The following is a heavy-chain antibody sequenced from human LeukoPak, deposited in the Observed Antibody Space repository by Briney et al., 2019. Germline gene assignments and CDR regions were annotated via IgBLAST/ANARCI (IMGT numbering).Heavy chain of an antibody. Sequence: PGGSLRLSCAASGFTFSSYAMHWVRQAPGKGLEYVSAISSNGGSTYYANSVKGRFTISRDNSKNTLYLQMGSLRAEDMAVYYCARATSGSYHYWGQGTLVTVSS. CDR3: ARATSGSYHY. CDR2: ISSNGGST. D-gene: IGHD1-26*01. V-gene: IGHV3-64*01. J-gene: IGHJ4*02. CDR1: GFTFSSYA.